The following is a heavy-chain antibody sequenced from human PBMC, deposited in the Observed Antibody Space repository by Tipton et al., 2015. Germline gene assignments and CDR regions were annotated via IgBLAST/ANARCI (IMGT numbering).Heavy chain of an antibody. J-gene: IGHJ6*02. CDR3: AKSLVSGDHQANPYYGMDV. Sequence: SLRLSCAASGFNFDDYAMHWVRQAPGKGLEWVSGINWNSGSIGYADSVKGRFTISRDNSRSTAFLQMNSLRLDDTAVYYCAKSLVSGDHQANPYYGMDVWGQGTTVTVSS. CDR1: GFNFDDYA. D-gene: IGHD2-21*01. V-gene: IGHV3-9*01. CDR2: INWNSGSI.